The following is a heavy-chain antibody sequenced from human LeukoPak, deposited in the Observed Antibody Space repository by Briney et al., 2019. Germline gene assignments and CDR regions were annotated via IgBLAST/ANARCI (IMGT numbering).Heavy chain of an antibody. CDR1: GYTFTSYD. D-gene: IGHD6-13*01. J-gene: IGHJ4*02. Sequence: ASVKVSCKASGYTFTSYDINWVRQAAGQGLEWMGWMNPNSGNTGYAQKFQGRVTITRDTSASTAYMELSSLRSEDTAVYYCARDLVQQQLGDWGQGTLVTISS. V-gene: IGHV1-8*01. CDR2: MNPNSGNT. CDR3: ARDLVQQQLGD.